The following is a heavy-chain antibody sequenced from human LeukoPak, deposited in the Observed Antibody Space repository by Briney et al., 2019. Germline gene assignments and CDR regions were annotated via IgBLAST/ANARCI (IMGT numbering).Heavy chain of an antibody. CDR2: IYPGDSDT. J-gene: IGHJ4*02. Sequence: GESLKISCQVSGYRFADYWIGWVRQMPGKGLQWMGIIYPGDSDTRYSPSFQGQVTISADKSISTVYLQWSSLEASDTAMYFCARRDYGGSSYFDYWGQGTLVAVSS. V-gene: IGHV5-51*01. D-gene: IGHD4-23*01. CDR3: ARRDYGGSSYFDY. CDR1: GYRFADYW.